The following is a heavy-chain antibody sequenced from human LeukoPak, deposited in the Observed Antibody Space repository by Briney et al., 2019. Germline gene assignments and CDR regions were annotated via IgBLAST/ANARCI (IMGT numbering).Heavy chain of an antibody. D-gene: IGHD3-10*01. CDR1: GFTFSSYA. CDR3: AKSRGSGSYYTYDY. CDR2: ISGSGGST. J-gene: IGHJ4*02. V-gene: IGHV3-23*01. Sequence: GGSLRLSCAASGFTFSSYAMSWVRQAPGKGLEWVSAISGSGGSTYYADSVKGRFTISRDTSENTLYLQMNSLRAEDTAVYYCAKSRGSGSYYTYDYWGQGTLVTVSS.